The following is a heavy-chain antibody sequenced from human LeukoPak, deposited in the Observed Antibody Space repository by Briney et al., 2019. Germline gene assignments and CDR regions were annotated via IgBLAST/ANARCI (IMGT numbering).Heavy chain of an antibody. D-gene: IGHD6-19*01. CDR3: ARDGQQWLVRAWYFDL. CDR2: INSDGSST. V-gene: IGHV3-74*01. CDR1: GFTFRSYW. J-gene: IGHJ2*01. Sequence: GGSLRLSCAASGFTFRSYWMHWVRQAPGKGLVWVSRINSDGSSTSYADSVKGRFTISRDNAKNTLYLQMNSLRAEDTAVYYCARDGQQWLVRAWYFDLWGRGTLVTVSS.